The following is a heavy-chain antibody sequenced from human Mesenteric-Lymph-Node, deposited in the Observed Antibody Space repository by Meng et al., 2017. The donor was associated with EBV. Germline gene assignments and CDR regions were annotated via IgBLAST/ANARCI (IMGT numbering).Heavy chain of an antibody. V-gene: IGHV4-34*01. Sequence: QEHLQHWGAGLLKPSETRSLTCAVYGGCFSGYYWSWGRQPPGKGLEWIGEIGEINHREITNYSPSLKSRVTMSVDTSNNQFSLKLSSVTAADTAVYYCASRSGHSDYWGQGTLVTVSS. CDR3: ASRSGHSDY. D-gene: IGHD3-10*01. CDR2: IGEINHREIT. J-gene: IGHJ4*02. CDR1: GGCFSGYY.